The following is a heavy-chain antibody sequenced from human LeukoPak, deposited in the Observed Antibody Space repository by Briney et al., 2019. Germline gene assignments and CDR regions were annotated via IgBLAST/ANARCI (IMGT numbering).Heavy chain of an antibody. Sequence: GASVKVSCKASGYTFTSYDINWVRQATGQGLEWMGWINPNSGGTNYAQKFQGRVTMTRDTSISTAYMELSRLRSDDTAVYYCARVGCSSTSCYWGDYWGQGTPVTVSS. CDR1: GYTFTSYD. CDR2: INPNSGGT. CDR3: ARVGCSSTSCYWGDY. J-gene: IGHJ4*02. D-gene: IGHD2-2*01. V-gene: IGHV1-2*02.